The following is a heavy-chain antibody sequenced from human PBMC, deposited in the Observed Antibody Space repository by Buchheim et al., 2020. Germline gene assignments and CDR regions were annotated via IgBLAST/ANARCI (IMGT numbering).Heavy chain of an antibody. V-gene: IGHV3-30*18. CDR3: AKGPPGFYYGMDV. CDR2: VSYDGRSK. J-gene: IGHJ6*02. Sequence: QVQLVESGGGVVQPGRSLRLSCAASRFSFSNYGMHWVRQAPGKGLEWVAVVSYDGRSKFYVDSVEGRFTISRDNSKNTLFLQMNSLRAEDTAVYYCAKGPPGFYYGMDVWGQGTT. CDR1: RFSFSNYG. D-gene: IGHD3-10*01.